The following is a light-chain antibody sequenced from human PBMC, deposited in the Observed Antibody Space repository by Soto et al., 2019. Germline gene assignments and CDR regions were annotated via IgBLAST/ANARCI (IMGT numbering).Light chain of an antibody. CDR1: QGISSW. V-gene: IGKV1-5*03. J-gene: IGKJ1*01. CDR2: KAS. CDR3: QQHTT. Sequence: DIQTTQSPSTLSASVGDRVTITCRGSQGISSWLAWYQQKPGKAPRLLIYKASSLASGVPSRFSGSGSGTEFTLTISSLQPEDVATYHCQQHTTFGQGTKVDIK.